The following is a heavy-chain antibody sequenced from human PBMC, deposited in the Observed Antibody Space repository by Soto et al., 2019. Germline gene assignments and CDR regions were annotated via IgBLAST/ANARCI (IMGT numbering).Heavy chain of an antibody. CDR2: IKSDGSTP. V-gene: IGHV3-74*01. CDR3: ARVPGDFWTGSYYYYYGMDV. J-gene: IGHJ6*02. D-gene: IGHD3-3*01. CDR1: RFTFSNYW. Sequence: PVGSLRLSCVASRFTFSNYWMHWVRQAPGKGLVWVSRIKSDGSTPSYADSVKGRFTISRDNAKNTLYLQMNSLRAEDTAVYYCARVPGDFWTGSYYYYYGMDVWGQGTTVTVSS.